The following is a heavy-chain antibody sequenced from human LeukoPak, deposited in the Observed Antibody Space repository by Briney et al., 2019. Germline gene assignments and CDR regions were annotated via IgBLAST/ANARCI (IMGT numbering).Heavy chain of an antibody. Sequence: GGSLRLSCAASGFTFSSYEMNWVRQAPGKGLEWVSYISSSGSTIYYADSVKGRFTISRDNAKNSLYLQMNSLRAEDTAVYYCARVGDGSGYYSFDYWGQGTMVTVSS. J-gene: IGHJ4*02. CDR2: ISSSGSTI. D-gene: IGHD3-22*01. CDR3: ARVGDGSGYYSFDY. V-gene: IGHV3-48*03. CDR1: GFTFSSYE.